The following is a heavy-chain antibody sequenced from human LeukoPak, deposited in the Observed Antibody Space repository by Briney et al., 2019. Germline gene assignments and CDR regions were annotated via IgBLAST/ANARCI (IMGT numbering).Heavy chain of an antibody. D-gene: IGHD3-3*01. CDR1: GGSFSGYY. V-gene: IGHV4-34*01. CDR3: ARVLPRYDFWSGYYNGVSDAFDI. CDR2: INHSGST. J-gene: IGHJ3*02. Sequence: SETLSLTCAVYGGSFSGYYWSWIRQPPGKGLEWIGEINHSGSTNYNPSLKSRVTISVDTSKNQFSLKLSSVTAADTAVYYCARVLPRYDFWSGYYNGVSDAFDIWGQGTMVTVSS.